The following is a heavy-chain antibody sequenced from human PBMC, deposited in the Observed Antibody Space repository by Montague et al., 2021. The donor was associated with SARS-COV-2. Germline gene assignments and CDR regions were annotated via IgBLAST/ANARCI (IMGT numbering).Heavy chain of an antibody. D-gene: IGHD3-9*01. CDR3: ARGHSILTGYDY. Sequence: SETLSLTCSVSNGSVTSSTWWSWVHQAPGKGLESIGEISHLGGTNYNPSLKSRLTMSLDKSRNHFSLKLTSVSAADTAVYYCARGHSILTGYDYWGQGTLVTVSS. J-gene: IGHJ4*02. V-gene: IGHV4-4*02. CDR1: NGSVTSSTW. CDR2: ISHLGGT.